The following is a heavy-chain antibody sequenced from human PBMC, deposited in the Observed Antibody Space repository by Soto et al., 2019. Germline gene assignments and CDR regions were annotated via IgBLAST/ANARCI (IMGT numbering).Heavy chain of an antibody. V-gene: IGHV1-69*13. CDR3: ARDGVVGAPGAFDI. D-gene: IGHD1-26*01. CDR1: GGTFSSYA. J-gene: IGHJ3*02. CDR2: IIPIFGTA. Sequence: SVKVSCKASGGTFSSYAISWVRQAPGRGLEWMGGIIPIFGTANYAQKFQGRVTITADESTSTAYMELSSLRSEDTAVYYCARDGVVGAPGAFDIWGQRTMGTVSS.